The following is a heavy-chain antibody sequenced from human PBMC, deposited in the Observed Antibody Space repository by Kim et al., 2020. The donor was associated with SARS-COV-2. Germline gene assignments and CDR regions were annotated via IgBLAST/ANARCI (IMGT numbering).Heavy chain of an antibody. D-gene: IGHD5-18*01. CDR3: TAGGTYGYSPVYY. J-gene: IGHJ4*02. V-gene: IGHV3-7*03. CDR2: IKQDGSEK. Sequence: GGSLRLSCVASGFTFSNYWMTWVRQAPEKGLEWVANIKQDGSEKDYVDSVKGRFTISRDNAKNSLYVQMNSLRAEDTAVYYCTAGGTYGYSPVYYWGQGTLVTVSS. CDR1: GFTFSNYW.